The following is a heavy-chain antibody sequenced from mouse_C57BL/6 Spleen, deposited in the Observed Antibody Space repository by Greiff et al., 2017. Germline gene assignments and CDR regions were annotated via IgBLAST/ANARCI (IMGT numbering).Heavy chain of an antibody. CDR3: ARDYGSSYYFDY. Sequence: QVQLQQPGAELVKPGASVKLSCKASGYTFTSYWMQWVKQRPGQGLEWIGEIDPSDSDTNYNQKFKGKATLTVDTSSSTAYMQLSSLTSEDSAVYYCARDYGSSYYFDYGGQGTTHSVS. D-gene: IGHD1-1*01. V-gene: IGHV1-50*01. J-gene: IGHJ2*01. CDR2: IDPSDSDT. CDR1: GYTFTSYW.